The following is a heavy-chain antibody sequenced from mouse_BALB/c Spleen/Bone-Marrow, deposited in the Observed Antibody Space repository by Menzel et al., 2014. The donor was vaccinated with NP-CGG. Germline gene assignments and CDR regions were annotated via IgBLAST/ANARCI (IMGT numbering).Heavy chain of an antibody. Sequence: MHWVKQRPEQGLEWIGRIDPANGNTKYDPKFQDKATITADTSSNTAYLQLSSLTSEDTAVYYCAFYYYGSSLFAYWGQGTLVTVSA. CDR3: AFYYYGSSLFAY. J-gene: IGHJ3*01. CDR2: IDPANGNT. D-gene: IGHD1-1*01. V-gene: IGHV14-3*02.